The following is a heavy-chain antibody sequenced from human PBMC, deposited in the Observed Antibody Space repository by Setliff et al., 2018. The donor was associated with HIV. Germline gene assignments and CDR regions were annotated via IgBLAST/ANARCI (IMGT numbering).Heavy chain of an antibody. Sequence: TSETLSLTCTVSGGSISSYYWSWIRQPAGKGLEWIGRIYTSGSTNYNPSLKSRVTISKDTSKNQISLKLRSVTAADTAVYYCARGLSFYDPGGFDYWGQGTLVTVSS. CDR3: ARGLSFYDPGGFDY. CDR2: IYTSGST. D-gene: IGHD3-22*01. V-gene: IGHV4-4*07. CDR1: GGSISSYY. J-gene: IGHJ4*02.